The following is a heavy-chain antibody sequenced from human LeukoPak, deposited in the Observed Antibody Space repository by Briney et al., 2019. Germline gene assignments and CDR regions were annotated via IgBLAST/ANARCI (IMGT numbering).Heavy chain of an antibody. CDR3: ASDYGSGRSDY. CDR2: MYYSGSS. J-gene: IGHJ4*02. D-gene: IGHD3-10*01. Sequence: SETLSLTCTVSGVSISSSNSYWGWIRQPPGKGLEWIGYMYYSGSSNYNPSLKSRVTISVDTSKHQFSLKLSSVTAADTAVYYCASDYGSGRSDYWGQGILVTVSS. V-gene: IGHV4-61*05. CDR1: GVSISSSNSY.